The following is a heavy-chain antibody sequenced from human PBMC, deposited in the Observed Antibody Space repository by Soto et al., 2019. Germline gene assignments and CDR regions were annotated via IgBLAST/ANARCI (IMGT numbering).Heavy chain of an antibody. J-gene: IGHJ6*01. CDR3: ARDPHTLFGVVTTHSYYGMDV. V-gene: IGHV1-3*01. CDR2: INAGNGNT. Sequence: VSFKVSCKASGYTFTSYAMHWVRQAPGQRLKWMGWINAGNGNTKYSQKFQGRVTITRGTSASTAYMELSSLRSEDTAVYYCARDPHTLFGVVTTHSYYGMDVWGPGTTVTVSS. D-gene: IGHD3-3*01. CDR1: GYTFTSYA.